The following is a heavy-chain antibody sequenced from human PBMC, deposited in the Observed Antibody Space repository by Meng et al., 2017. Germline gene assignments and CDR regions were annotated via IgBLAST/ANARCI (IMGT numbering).Heavy chain of an antibody. CDR3: AGLGTGSGWLRRSGDFDY. V-gene: IGHV4-34*01. Sequence: RLRQWGGGLLDASGPLPLTCAVYGGFFSGYYGSWIRQPPGKGLEWIGEINHSGSTNYNPSLKSRVTISVDTSKNQFSLKLSSVTAADTAVYYCAGLGTGSGWLRRSGDFDYRGQGTLVTVSS. CDR2: INHSGST. J-gene: IGHJ4*02. CDR1: GGFFSGYY. D-gene: IGHD7-27*01.